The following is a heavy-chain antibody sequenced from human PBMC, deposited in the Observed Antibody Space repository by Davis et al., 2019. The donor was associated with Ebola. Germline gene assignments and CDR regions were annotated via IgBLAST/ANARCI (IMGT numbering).Heavy chain of an antibody. V-gene: IGHV4-39*07. CDR2: IYYSGST. CDR1: GGSISSRSYY. D-gene: IGHD4-11*01. J-gene: IGHJ6*02. Sequence: SETLSLTCTVSGGSISSRSYYWGWIRQPPGKGLEWIGSIYYSGSTYYNPSLKSRVTISVDTSKNQFSLKLSSVTAADTAVYYCAREGTVTTKGYYGMDVWGQGTTVTVSS. CDR3: AREGTVTTKGYYGMDV.